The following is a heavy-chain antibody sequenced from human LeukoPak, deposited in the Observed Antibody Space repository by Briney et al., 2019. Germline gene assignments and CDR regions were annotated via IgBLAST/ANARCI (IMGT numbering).Heavy chain of an antibody. D-gene: IGHD4-11*01. J-gene: IGHJ4*02. CDR2: ISSSGRTI. V-gene: IGHV3-48*03. CDR3: ARLKHSNYVDY. Sequence: GGPLRLSCAASGFTFSSYEMNWVRQAPGKGLEWVSYISSSGRTIYYADSVKGRLTISRDNAKNSLYLQMNSLRAEDTAVYYCARLKHSNYVDYWGQGTLVTVSS. CDR1: GFTFSSYE.